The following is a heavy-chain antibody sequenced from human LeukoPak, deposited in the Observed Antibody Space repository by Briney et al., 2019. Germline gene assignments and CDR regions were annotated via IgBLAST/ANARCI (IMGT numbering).Heavy chain of an antibody. CDR1: GFIFSSYG. Sequence: GGSLRLSCAASGFIFSSYGMYWVRQAPGKGPEWVAFIRYNGNSEYYADSVKGRFTISRDNSKNTLYLQMSSLKIEDTAVYYCAKDLTMVRGSLGYWGQGTLVTVSS. CDR2: IRYNGNSE. V-gene: IGHV3-30*02. CDR3: AKDLTMVRGSLGY. D-gene: IGHD3-10*01. J-gene: IGHJ4*02.